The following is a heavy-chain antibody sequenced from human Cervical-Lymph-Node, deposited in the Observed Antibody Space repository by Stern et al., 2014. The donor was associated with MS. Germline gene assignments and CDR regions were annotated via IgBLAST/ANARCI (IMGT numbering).Heavy chain of an antibody. D-gene: IGHD3-22*01. J-gene: IGHJ3*02. CDR2: IVVGSGIT. CDR1: GFTFTSSA. CDR3: AAEPMYYSDSVGAFDI. Sequence: QLVESGPEVKKPGTSVKVSCKASGFTFTSSAVQWVRQARGQRLELIGWIVVGSGITNYAQKFQERVTITRDMSTSTAYMELSSLRSEDTAVYYCAAEPMYYSDSVGAFDIWGQGTMVTVSS. V-gene: IGHV1-58*01.